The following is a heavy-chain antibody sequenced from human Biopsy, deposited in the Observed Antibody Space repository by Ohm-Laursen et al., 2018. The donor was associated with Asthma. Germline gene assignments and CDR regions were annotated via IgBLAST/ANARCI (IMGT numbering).Heavy chain of an antibody. CDR2: ISVYNGNT. D-gene: IGHD3-10*01. V-gene: IGHV1-18*01. Sequence: SVKVSCKTSGYTFNSAGITWVRQAPGQGLEWMGWISVYNGNTKVAQKLQDRVTMITDTSTSTAYMELRSLRSDGTAVYLCARAVDYSHYYGIDVWGQGTTVTVS. CDR3: ARAVDYSHYYGIDV. J-gene: IGHJ6*02. CDR1: GYTFNSAG.